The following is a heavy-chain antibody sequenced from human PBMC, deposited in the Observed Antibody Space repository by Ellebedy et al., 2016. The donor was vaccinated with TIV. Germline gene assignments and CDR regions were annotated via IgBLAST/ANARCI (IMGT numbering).Heavy chain of an antibody. CDR1: Y. J-gene: IGHJ4*02. CDR2: IYYSGST. D-gene: IGHD3-10*01. CDR3: ARADYYGSGSYGFDY. V-gene: IGHV4-30-4*08. Sequence: YWIGWVRQMPGKGLEWIGYIYYSGSTYYNPSLKSRVTISVDTSKNQFSLKLSSVTAADTAVYYCARADYYGSGSYGFDYWGQGTLVTVSS.